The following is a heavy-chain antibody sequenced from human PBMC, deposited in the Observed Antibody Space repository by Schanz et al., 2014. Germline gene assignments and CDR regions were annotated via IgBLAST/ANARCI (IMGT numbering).Heavy chain of an antibody. Sequence: QVQLQESGPGLVKPSETLSLTCTVSGGSISSDSYSWSWIRQPAGKGLEWIGFIYYRGNTNYNPSLTSRVTRSVATSKNQFSLKLSSVPAADTAVYYCASSGAGYSSSWDFDYWGQGTLVTVSS. V-gene: IGHV4-61*02. J-gene: IGHJ4*02. CDR1: GGSISSDSYS. CDR2: IYYRGNT. D-gene: IGHD6-13*01. CDR3: ASSGAGYSSSWDFDY.